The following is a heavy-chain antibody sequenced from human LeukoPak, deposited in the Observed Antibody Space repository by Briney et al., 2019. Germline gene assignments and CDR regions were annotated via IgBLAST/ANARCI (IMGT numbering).Heavy chain of an antibody. Sequence: ASVTVSCKASGYTFTTHYIHWVRQAPGQGLEWMGVMNPSGGSATYAQKFQGRVTMTRDTSTTTVYMDLNSLRSEDTAMYYCARVMIRGVTYTGLDVWGQGTTVTVSS. CDR2: MNPSGGSA. CDR1: GYTFTTHY. V-gene: IGHV1-46*01. D-gene: IGHD3-10*01. J-gene: IGHJ6*02. CDR3: ARVMIRGVTYTGLDV.